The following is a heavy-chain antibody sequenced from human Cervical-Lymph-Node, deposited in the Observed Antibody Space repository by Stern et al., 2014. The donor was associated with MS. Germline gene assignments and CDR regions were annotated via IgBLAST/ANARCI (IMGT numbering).Heavy chain of an antibody. CDR2: INTNTGNA. D-gene: IGHD4-17*01. J-gene: IGHJ3*01. CDR1: GYTFTKHA. Sequence: VQLLVSGSELRKPGASVKVSCKASGYTFTKHAINWVRQAPGQGLEWKGWINTNTGNATYAQDLTGRFVFSLDTSVSTAYLQINNLKAADTAVFYCARDGPVRTLGAFDVWGHGTMVTVSS. V-gene: IGHV7-4-1*02. CDR3: ARDGPVRTLGAFDV.